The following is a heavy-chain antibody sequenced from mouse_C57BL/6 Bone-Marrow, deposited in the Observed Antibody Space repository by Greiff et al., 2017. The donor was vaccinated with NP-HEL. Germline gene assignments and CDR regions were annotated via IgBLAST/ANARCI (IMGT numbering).Heavy chain of an antibody. J-gene: IGHJ3*01. D-gene: IGHD2-3*01. CDR1: GFTFSSYG. Sequence: DVKLVESGGDLVKPGGSLKLSCAASGFTFSSYGMSWVRQTPDKRLEWVATISSGGSYTYYPDSVKGRFTISSDNAKNTLYLQMSSLKSEDTAMYYCARPDGYSAWFAYWGQGTLVTVSA. CDR2: ISSGGSYT. CDR3: ARPDGYSAWFAY. V-gene: IGHV5-6*02.